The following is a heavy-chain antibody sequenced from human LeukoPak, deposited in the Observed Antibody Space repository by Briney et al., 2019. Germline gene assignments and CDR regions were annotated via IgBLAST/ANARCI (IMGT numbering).Heavy chain of an antibody. J-gene: IGHJ4*02. D-gene: IGHD3-9*01. CDR2: IYYSGST. Sequence: PSETLSLTCTVSGGSISSSSYYWGWIRQPPGKGLEWIGSIYYSGSTYYNPSLKSRVTISVDTSKNQFSLKLSSVTAADTAVYYCASHYDILTGYMAEDYWGQGTLVTVSS. V-gene: IGHV4-39*07. CDR3: ASHYDILTGYMAEDY. CDR1: GGSISSSSYY.